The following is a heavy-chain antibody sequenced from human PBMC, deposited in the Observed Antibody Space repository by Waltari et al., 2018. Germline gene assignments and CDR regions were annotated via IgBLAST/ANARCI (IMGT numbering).Heavy chain of an antibody. CDR2: ISWESGSI. Sequence: EVQLVESGGGLVQPGRSLRLSCAASGFTFDDYAMHWVRQAPGKGLEWVSGISWESGSIGYADSVKGRFTISRDNAKNSLYLQMNSLRAEDTALYYCAKGRGPIEAWGQGTLVTVSS. CDR1: GFTFDDYA. D-gene: IGHD2-15*01. J-gene: IGHJ4*02. V-gene: IGHV3-9*01. CDR3: AKGRGPIEA.